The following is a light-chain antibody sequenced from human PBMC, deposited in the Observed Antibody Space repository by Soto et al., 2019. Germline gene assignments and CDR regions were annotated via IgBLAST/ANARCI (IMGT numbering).Light chain of an antibody. CDR1: QSISVW. CDR3: QQYNSYSPT. V-gene: IGKV1-5*03. Sequence: DIQMTQSPPTLSASVGDRVTITCRASQSISVWLAWYQQKAGKAPNLLIYKASRLASGVPSRFSGSGSETEFTLTISGLQPGDSATYYCQQYNSYSPTFGRGTKVEVK. J-gene: IGKJ1*01. CDR2: KAS.